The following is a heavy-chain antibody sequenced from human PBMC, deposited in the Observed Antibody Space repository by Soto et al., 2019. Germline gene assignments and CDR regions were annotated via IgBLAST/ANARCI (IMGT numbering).Heavy chain of an antibody. V-gene: IGHV3-30*18. CDR1: GFTFSSYG. CDR2: ISYNGRNE. Sequence: GGSLRLSCTASGFTFSSYGMHWARQAPGKGLEWVAVISYNGRNEYYADSVKGRFTISRDNSMNTVFLQMSSLRPGDTGVYHCAKALEVGDLYYGMHVWGQGTAVTVSS. D-gene: IGHD3-16*01. CDR3: AKALEVGDLYYGMHV. J-gene: IGHJ6*02.